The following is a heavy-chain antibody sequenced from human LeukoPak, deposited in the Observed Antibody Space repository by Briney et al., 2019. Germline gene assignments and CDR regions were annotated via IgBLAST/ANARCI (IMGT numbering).Heavy chain of an antibody. V-gene: IGHV3-30*02. J-gene: IGHJ5*02. CDR3: AKYRGIAAAALAWFDP. CDR1: GFTFSSYG. D-gene: IGHD6-13*01. Sequence: GGSLRLSCAASGFTFSSYGMHWGRQAPGKVLEWVAFIRFDGSNKYYADSVKGRFTISRDNSKNTLYLQMNSLRAEDTAVYYCAKYRGIAAAALAWFDPWGQGTLVTVSS. CDR2: IRFDGSNK.